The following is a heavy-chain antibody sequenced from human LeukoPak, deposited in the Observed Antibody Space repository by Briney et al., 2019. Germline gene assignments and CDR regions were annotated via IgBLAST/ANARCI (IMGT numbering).Heavy chain of an antibody. CDR3: ARDDGSTGDYLRAVY. J-gene: IGHJ4*02. CDR1: GFTFTHYG. D-gene: IGHD4-17*01. Sequence: GGSLRLSCAASGFTFTHYGMHWVRQAPGKALEWVAVFVYDGSNQFYADSVRGRFTISRDISKNTVYLQMNSLRVEDTAVYFCARDDGSTGDYLRAVYWGQGTLVTVPS. V-gene: IGHV3-30*03. CDR2: FVYDGSNQ.